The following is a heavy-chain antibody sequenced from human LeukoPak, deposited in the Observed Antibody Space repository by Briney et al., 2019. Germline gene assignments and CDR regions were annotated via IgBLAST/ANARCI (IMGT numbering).Heavy chain of an antibody. CDR1: GFTFNYYG. CDR2: IRYDGSNK. V-gene: IGHV3-30*02. J-gene: IGHJ4*02. CDR3: AKARGYCSSTSCFRPFDY. D-gene: IGHD2-2*01. Sequence: GGSLRLSCAASGFTFNYYGMHWVRQAPGKGLEWVAFIRYDGSNKYYTDPVKGRFTISRDNSKNTLYLQMNSLRAEGTAVYYCAKARGYCSSTSCFRPFDYWGQGTLVTVSS.